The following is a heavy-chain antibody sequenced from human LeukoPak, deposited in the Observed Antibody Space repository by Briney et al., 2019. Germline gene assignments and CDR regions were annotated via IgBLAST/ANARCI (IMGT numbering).Heavy chain of an antibody. J-gene: IGHJ4*02. Sequence: GASVKASCKASGYTFTSNGISWVRQAPGQGLEWMGWISTNNGDTKYGKKFQGRVIMTTDTSTSTTYMEVRSLRSDDTAVYYCARDDDYNPLVHWGQGTLVTVSS. CDR3: ARDDDYNPLVH. CDR1: GYTFTSNG. V-gene: IGHV1-18*01. D-gene: IGHD4/OR15-4a*01. CDR2: ISTNNGDT.